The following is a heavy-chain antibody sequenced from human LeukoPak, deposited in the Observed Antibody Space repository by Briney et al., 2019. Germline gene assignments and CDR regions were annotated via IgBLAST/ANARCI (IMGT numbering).Heavy chain of an antibody. Sequence: ASVKVSCKASGYTFTSYGISWVRQAPGQGLEWMGWISTYNRNINYAQKLQGRVTMTTDTSTSTAYMELRSLRSDDTAVYYCAKGITVAGDYDVFDIWGQGTMVTVSS. CDR1: GYTFTSYG. CDR3: AKGITVAGDYDVFDI. V-gene: IGHV1-18*01. D-gene: IGHD6-19*01. J-gene: IGHJ3*02. CDR2: ISTYNRNI.